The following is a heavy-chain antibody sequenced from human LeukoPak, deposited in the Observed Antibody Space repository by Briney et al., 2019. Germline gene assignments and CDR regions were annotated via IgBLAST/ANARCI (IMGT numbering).Heavy chain of an antibody. CDR3: ARSSSSSWYLRGGYYFDY. V-gene: IGHV1-2*02. D-gene: IGHD6-13*01. J-gene: IGHJ4*02. CDR2: INPNSGGT. Sequence: GASVKVSCKASGYTFTGYYMHWVRQAPGQGLEWMGWINPNSGGTNYAQKFQGRVTVTRDTSISTAYMELSRLRSDDTAVYYCARSSSSSWYLRGGYYFDYWGQGTLVTVSS. CDR1: GYTFTGYY.